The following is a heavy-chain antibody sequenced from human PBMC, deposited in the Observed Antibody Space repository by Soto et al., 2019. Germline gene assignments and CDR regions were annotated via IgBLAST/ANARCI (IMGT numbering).Heavy chain of an antibody. V-gene: IGHV1-18*04. J-gene: IGHJ6*02. D-gene: IGHD6-19*01. CDR1: GYTFTSYG. CDR3: ARESAAVAGSRAPSYGMDV. CDR2: ISAYNGNT. Sequence: ASVKVSCKASGYTFTSYGISWVRQAPGQGLEWMGWISAYNGNTNYAQKLQGRVTMTTDTSTSTAYMELRSLRSDDTAVYYCARESAAVAGSRAPSYGMDVWGQGTTVTVSS.